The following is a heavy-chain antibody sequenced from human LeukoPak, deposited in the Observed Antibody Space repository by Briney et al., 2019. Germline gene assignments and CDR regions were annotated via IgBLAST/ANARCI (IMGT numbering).Heavy chain of an antibody. D-gene: IGHD2-15*01. J-gene: IGHJ4*02. CDR2: IRNSDGMT. Sequence: GGSLRLSCDASGFSINTYTMYWVRQAPGQGLEWVSGIRNSDGMTYYADSVRGRFTISTDNSKNTLYLQMNSLRAEDAAVYYCAKAPVTTCSGAYCYPFDYWGQGTLVTVSS. CDR3: AKAPVTTCSGAYCYPFDY. V-gene: IGHV3-23*01. CDR1: GFSINTYT.